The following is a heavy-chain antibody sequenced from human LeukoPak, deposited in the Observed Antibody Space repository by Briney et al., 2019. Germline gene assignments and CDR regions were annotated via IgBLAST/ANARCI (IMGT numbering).Heavy chain of an antibody. CDR1: GFTFTIYA. J-gene: IGHJ6*02. CDR3: AKEDSYGMDV. CDR2: ISANGGVA. Sequence: GGSLRLSWAASGFTFTIYAMSWVRQTPGKGLEWVSVISANGGVARHADSVKGRFTISRNNSKNTLYLQMNSLRAEDTAVYYCAKEDSYGMDVWAQGTPVTVSS. V-gene: IGHV3-23*01.